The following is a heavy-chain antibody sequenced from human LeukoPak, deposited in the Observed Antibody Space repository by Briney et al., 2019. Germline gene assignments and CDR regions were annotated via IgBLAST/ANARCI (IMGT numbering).Heavy chain of an antibody. J-gene: IGHJ6*03. CDR3: ARSPRTRGVGALYYYMDV. V-gene: IGHV4-39*07. CDR2: IYYSGST. D-gene: IGHD1-26*01. CDR1: GGSISSSSYY. Sequence: SETLSLTCTVSGGSISSSSYYWGWIRQPPGKGLEWIGSIYYSGSTYYNPSLKSRVTISVDTSKNQFSLKLSSVTAADTAVYYCARSPRTRGVGALYYYMDVWGKGTTVTISS.